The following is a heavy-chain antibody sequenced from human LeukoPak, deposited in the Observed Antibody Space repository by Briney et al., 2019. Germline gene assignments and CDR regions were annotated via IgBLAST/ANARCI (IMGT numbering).Heavy chain of an antibody. Sequence: SETLSLTCIVSGDSISSYYWSWIRQPPGKGLEWIGYIYYSVSTNYNPSLKSRVTISEDTSKNQFSLKPTSVTAADTAVYYCARGLRVDAFDIWGQGTMVTVSS. J-gene: IGHJ3*02. V-gene: IGHV4-59*01. CDR3: ARGLRVDAFDI. CDR1: GDSISSYY. CDR2: IYYSVST.